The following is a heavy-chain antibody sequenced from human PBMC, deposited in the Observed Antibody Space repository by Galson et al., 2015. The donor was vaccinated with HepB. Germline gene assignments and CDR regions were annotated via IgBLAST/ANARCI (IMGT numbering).Heavy chain of an antibody. CDR1: GYTLTELS. CDR2: FDPDDDET. V-gene: IGHV1-24*01. D-gene: IGHD1-1*01. J-gene: IGHJ6*03. Sequence: SVKVSCKVSGYTLTELSIHWVRQAPGKGLEWMGGFDPDDDETIYAQKFQGRVTMTEDTSTDTAYMELSSLRSDDTAVYYCATTRFGYDAKTGTCPRDKGHYYYYYYMDVWGKGTTVTVSS. CDR3: ATTRFGYDAKTGTCPRDKGHYYYYYYMDV.